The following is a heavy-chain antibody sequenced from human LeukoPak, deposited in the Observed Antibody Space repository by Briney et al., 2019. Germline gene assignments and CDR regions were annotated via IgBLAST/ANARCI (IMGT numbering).Heavy chain of an antibody. D-gene: IGHD3-22*01. J-gene: IGHJ3*02. Sequence: SETLSLTCTVSGGSISSSSYYWGWIRQPPRKGLEWIGSIYYSGSTYYNPSLKSRVTISVDTSKNQFSLKLSSVTAADTAVYYCARVGLEYYESRGPYAFDIWGQRTMVTVSS. CDR1: GGSISSSSYY. CDR3: ARVGLEYYESRGPYAFDI. V-gene: IGHV4-39*07. CDR2: IYYSGST.